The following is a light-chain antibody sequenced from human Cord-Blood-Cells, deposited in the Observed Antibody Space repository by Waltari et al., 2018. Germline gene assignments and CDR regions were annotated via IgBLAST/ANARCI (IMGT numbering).Light chain of an antibody. Sequence: DIQMTQSQSSLSASVGDRVTITCRASQSISSYLNWYQQNSGKAPKLLIYAASILQSAVPSRFSGSGSGTDCTLTISSLQPEDFATYYCQQSYSTPYTFGQGTKLEIK. V-gene: IGKV1-39*01. J-gene: IGKJ2*01. CDR1: QSISSY. CDR3: QQSYSTPYT. CDR2: AAS.